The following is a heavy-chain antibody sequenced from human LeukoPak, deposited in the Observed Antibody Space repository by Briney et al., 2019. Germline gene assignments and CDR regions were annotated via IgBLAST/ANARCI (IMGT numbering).Heavy chain of an antibody. CDR1: GYSFSNYW. V-gene: IGHV5-10-1*01. Sequence: GESLKISCKGSGYSFSNYWISWVRQMPGKGLEWMGRIDPSGSYTEYSPSFQGHVTISADKSISLAYLRWSSLKASDTAIYYCARYGGGFDYWGQGTQVTVSS. CDR3: ARYGGGFDY. J-gene: IGHJ4*02. D-gene: IGHD4-23*01. CDR2: IDPSGSYT.